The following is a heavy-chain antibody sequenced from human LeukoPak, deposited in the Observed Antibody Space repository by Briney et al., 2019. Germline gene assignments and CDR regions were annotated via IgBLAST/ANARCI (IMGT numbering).Heavy chain of an antibody. V-gene: IGHV4-59*08. CDR1: GGSISSYY. CDR3: ARHAQSGYDSGVFDY. J-gene: IGHJ4*02. Sequence: SETLSLNCTVSGGSISSYYWSWIRQPPGKGLEWIGYIYYSGSTNYNPSLKSRVTISVDTSKNQFSLKLSSVTAADTAVYYCARHAQSGYDSGVFDYWGQGTLVTVSS. D-gene: IGHD5-12*01. CDR2: IYYSGST.